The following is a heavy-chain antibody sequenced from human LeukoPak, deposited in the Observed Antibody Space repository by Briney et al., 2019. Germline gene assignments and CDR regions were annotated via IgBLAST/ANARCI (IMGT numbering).Heavy chain of an antibody. CDR2: IYYSGST. CDR1: GGSISSSSYY. D-gene: IGHD2-15*01. CDR3: ARELGDCSGGSCYSTQFRYFDY. Sequence: PSETLSLTCTVSGGSISSSSYYWGWIRQPPGKGLEWIGSIYYSGSTNYNPSLKSRVTISVDTSKNQFSLKLSSVTAADTAVYYCARELGDCSGGSCYSTQFRYFDYWGQGTLVTVSS. V-gene: IGHV4-39*07. J-gene: IGHJ4*02.